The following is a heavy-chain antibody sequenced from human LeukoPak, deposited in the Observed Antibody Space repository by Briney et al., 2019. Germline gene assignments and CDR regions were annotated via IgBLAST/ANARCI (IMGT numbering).Heavy chain of an antibody. V-gene: IGHV5-51*01. CDR2: IYPSDSDT. CDR3: ARLGSGFDY. CDR1: GYSFTTYW. D-gene: IGHD6-19*01. J-gene: IGHJ4*02. Sequence: GESLKISCQGSGYSFTTYWIGWVRQIPGKGLDGMGIIYPSDSDTRYSPSFQGQLTISADKSISTAYLQWRSLKASDTAMYYCARLGSGFDYWGQGTLVSVSS.